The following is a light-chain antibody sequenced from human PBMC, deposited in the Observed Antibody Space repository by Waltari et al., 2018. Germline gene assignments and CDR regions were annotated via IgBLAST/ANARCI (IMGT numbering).Light chain of an antibody. J-gene: IGKJ4*01. CDR3: QQYNSYPFT. CDR2: DAS. CDR1: QSISSW. Sequence: DIQMTQSPSTLSASVGDRVTITCRASQSISSWLAWYQQKPGKAPKLLIYDASSLQGGGPSRFSGSGSGTEFTLTISSLQPDDFATYYCQQYNSYPFTFGGGTRVEIK. V-gene: IGKV1-5*01.